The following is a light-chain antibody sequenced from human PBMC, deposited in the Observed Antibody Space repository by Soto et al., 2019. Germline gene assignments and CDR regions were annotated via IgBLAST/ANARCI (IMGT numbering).Light chain of an antibody. CDR2: DAS. Sequence: DIQMTQSPSSLSASVGDRVTITCQASQDITNYLNWYQQKPGKAPEVLIYDASNLEAGVPSRFSGSGSGTKFTFTINNLQPEDAATYYCKQYENLPPTFGGGTKVEI. V-gene: IGKV1-33*01. CDR1: QDITNY. J-gene: IGKJ4*01. CDR3: KQYENLPPT.